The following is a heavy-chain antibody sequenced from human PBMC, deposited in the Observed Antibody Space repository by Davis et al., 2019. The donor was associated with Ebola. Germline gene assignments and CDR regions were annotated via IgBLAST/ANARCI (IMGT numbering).Heavy chain of an antibody. J-gene: IGHJ4*02. CDR2: TNSDGSIT. CDR3: ARGTHYAHDY. D-gene: IGHD2-2*01. Sequence: GESLKISCAASGFTFSSNWMHWVRQAPGKGLVCVSRTNSDGSITSYADSVKGRFTISRDNAKNTLYLQMNSLRDEDTAVYYCARGTHYAHDYWGQGTLVTVSS. V-gene: IGHV3-74*01. CDR1: GFTFSSNW.